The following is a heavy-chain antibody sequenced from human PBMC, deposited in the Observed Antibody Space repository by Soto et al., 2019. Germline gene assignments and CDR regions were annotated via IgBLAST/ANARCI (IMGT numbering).Heavy chain of an antibody. J-gene: IGHJ1*01. CDR1: GFTFSSYA. CDR2: ISYDGSNK. Sequence: QVQLVESGGGVVQPGRSLRLSCAAAGFTFSSYAMHWVRQAPGKGLEWVAVISYDGSNKYYADSVKGRFTISRDNSKNTLYLQMNSLRAEATDVYYCARDLEAGGETMVRGVIKHWGQGTLVTVSS. V-gene: IGHV3-30-3*01. D-gene: IGHD3-10*01. CDR3: ARDLEAGGETMVRGVIKH.